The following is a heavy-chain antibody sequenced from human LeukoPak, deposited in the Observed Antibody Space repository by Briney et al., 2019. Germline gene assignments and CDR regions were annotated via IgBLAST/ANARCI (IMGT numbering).Heavy chain of an antibody. CDR3: ARGGALRGTPYDY. CDR1: GYTFTSYY. V-gene: IGHV1-46*01. D-gene: IGHD1-1*01. J-gene: IGHJ4*02. Sequence: GASVKVSCKASGYTFTSYYMHWARQATGQGLEWMGIINPSGGSTSYAQKFQGRVTMTRVTSTSTVYMELSSLRSEDTAVYYCARGGALRGTPYDYWGQGTLVTVSS. CDR2: INPSGGST.